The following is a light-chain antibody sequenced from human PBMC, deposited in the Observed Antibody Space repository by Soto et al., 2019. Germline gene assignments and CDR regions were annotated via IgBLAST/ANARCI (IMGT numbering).Light chain of an antibody. V-gene: IGKV3-15*01. CDR1: QSVSSN. CDR3: QQYNNWPPRRT. Sequence: IVMTQSPATLSVSPGERATLSCRASQSVSSNLAWYQQKPGQAPRLLIYGASTRATGIPARFSGSGSGTEFTLTISSLQSEDFAVYYCQQYNNWPPRRTFGQGTKVDIK. CDR2: GAS. J-gene: IGKJ1*01.